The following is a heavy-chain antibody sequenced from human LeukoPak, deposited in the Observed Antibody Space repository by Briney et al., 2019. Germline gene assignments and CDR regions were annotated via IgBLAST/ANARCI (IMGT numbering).Heavy chain of an antibody. CDR1: GFTFSSYG. Sequence: GGSLRLSCAASGFTFSSYGMHWVRQAPGKGLEWVAFIRYDGSNKYYADSVKGRFTISRDNSKNTLYLQMNSLRAEDTAVYYCAKDIGPGPTNIAAAGNWFDPWGQGTPVTVSS. V-gene: IGHV3-30*02. CDR3: AKDIGPGPTNIAAAGNWFDP. D-gene: IGHD6-13*01. J-gene: IGHJ5*02. CDR2: IRYDGSNK.